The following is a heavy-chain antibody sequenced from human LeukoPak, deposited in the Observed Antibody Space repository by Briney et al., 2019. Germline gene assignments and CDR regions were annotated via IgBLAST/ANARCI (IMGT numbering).Heavy chain of an antibody. CDR2: INPNSGGT. V-gene: IGHV1-2*04. D-gene: IGHD6-13*01. CDR3: ARDLGSSSWYFGPQAEYFQH. J-gene: IGHJ1*01. CDR1: GYTFTNYY. Sequence: ASVKVSCKASGYTFTNYYIHWVRQAPGQGLEWMGWINPNSGGTNYAQKFQGWVTMTRDTSISTAYMELSRLRSDDTAVYYCARDLGSSSWYFGPQAEYFQHWGQGTLVTVSS.